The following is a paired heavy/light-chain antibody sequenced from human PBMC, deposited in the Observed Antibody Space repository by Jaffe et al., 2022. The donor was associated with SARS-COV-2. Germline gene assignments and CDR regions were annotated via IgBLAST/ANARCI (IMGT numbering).Heavy chain of an antibody. CDR1: GFTFSNYI. Sequence: EVQLVESGGGLVQPGGSLRLSCVVSGFTFSNYIMNWVRQAPGKGLEWISYISVTGRTNYYADSVKGRFTISRDNAKNSLYLQMNSLGDEDTAVYYCARDKDSSTWFDYWGPGTLVTVSS. CDR3: ARDKDSSTWFDY. CDR2: ISVTGRTN. V-gene: IGHV3-48*02. D-gene: IGHD6-13*01. J-gene: IGHJ4*02.
Light chain of an antibody. Sequence: QSVLTQPPSASGTPGQGVTISCSGSGSNIGNNFVYWYQQFPGTAPKLLIYMNNQRPSGVPDRFSGSNSGTSASLAISGLRSEDEADYYCAAWDDSLSGRVFGGGTKLTVL. CDR2: MNN. J-gene: IGLJ3*02. CDR1: GSNIGNNF. V-gene: IGLV1-47*01. CDR3: AAWDDSLSGRV.